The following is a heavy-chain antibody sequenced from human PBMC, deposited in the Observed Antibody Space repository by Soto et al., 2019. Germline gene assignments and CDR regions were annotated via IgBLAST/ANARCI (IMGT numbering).Heavy chain of an antibody. J-gene: IGHJ4*02. CDR2: IRGSGGST. Sequence: EVPLLESGGGLVQPGGSLRLSCAASGSTFSTYAMSWVRQAPGKGLGGVSAIRGSGGSTYYGDAVTGRFTISRDNSKNTLYLQMNSLRAEDTGVYYCAKDPRIGIAVAGVFDYWGQGTLVTVSS. CDR1: GSTFSTYA. D-gene: IGHD6-19*01. V-gene: IGHV3-23*01. CDR3: AKDPRIGIAVAGVFDY.